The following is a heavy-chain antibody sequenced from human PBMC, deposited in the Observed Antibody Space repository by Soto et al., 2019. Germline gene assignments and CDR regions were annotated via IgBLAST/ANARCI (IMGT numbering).Heavy chain of an antibody. V-gene: IGHV4-39*01. J-gene: IGHJ5*02. D-gene: IGHD1-26*01. CDR2: IYYTGTT. CDR1: GGAISDARFY. Sequence: QLQLQESGPGLVKPSETLSLTCSLSGGAISDARFYWGWIRQSPGRGLEWIGSIYYTGTTFFNPSLPSRVTISVDTSENQFSLKLYSVTAADTALYFCARQKWEQPKWFDPWGQGTLVIVSP. CDR3: ARQKWEQPKWFDP.